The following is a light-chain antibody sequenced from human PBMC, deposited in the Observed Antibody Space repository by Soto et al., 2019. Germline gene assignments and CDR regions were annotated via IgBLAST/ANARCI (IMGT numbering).Light chain of an antibody. Sequence: EIVLTQSPGTLSLSPGERATLSCRASQSVSSSYLAWYQQKPGQAPRLLIYGASSRATGIPDRFSGSGSGTDFTLTISQLEPENFAVYYCQQYGSSPTFGPGTKVEIK. V-gene: IGKV3-20*01. CDR1: QSVSSSY. CDR3: QQYGSSPT. J-gene: IGKJ1*01. CDR2: GAS.